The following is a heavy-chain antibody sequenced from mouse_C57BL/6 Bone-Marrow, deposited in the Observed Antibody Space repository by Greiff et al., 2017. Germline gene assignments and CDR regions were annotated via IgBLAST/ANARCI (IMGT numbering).Heavy chain of an antibody. D-gene: IGHD2-3*01. J-gene: IGHJ1*03. CDR3: SEYSAVYYCALDGYYGDWYFDV. V-gene: IGHV1-87*01. Sequence: QVQLQQSGPELARPWASVKISCQAFYTFSRRVHFAIRDTNYWMQWVKQRPGQGLEWIGAIYPGNGDTSYNQKFKGKATLTADKSSSSAYMQHVGLTSEYSAVYYCALDGYYGDWYFDVWGTGTTVTVSS. CDR1: YTFSRRVH. CDR2: GQGLEWIG.